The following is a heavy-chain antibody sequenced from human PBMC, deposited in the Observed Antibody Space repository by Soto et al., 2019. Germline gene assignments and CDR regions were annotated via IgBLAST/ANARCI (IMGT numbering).Heavy chain of an antibody. J-gene: IGHJ6*02. CDR2: ISYDGSNK. CDR3: AIEYSYGPSHHYYVMDV. Sequence: GGSLRLSCAASGFTFSSYAMHWVRQAPGKGLEWEAVISYDGSNKYYADSVKGRFTISRDNSKNTLYLHMNSLRAEDTAVYYCAIEYSYGPSHHYYVMDVWGQGITVTVSS. D-gene: IGHD5-18*01. V-gene: IGHV3-30-3*01. CDR1: GFTFSSYA.